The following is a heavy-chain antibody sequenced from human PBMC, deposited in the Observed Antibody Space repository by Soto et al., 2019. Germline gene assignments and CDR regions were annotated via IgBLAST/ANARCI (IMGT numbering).Heavy chain of an antibody. CDR2: ISAYNGDT. Sequence: QVHLVQSGAEVKKPGASVKVSCKASGYSFTSNGITWVRQPPGQGLEWMAWISAYNGDTHYAQKFQGRVTMTTDKPTTTTYTEPRSLTSDDTAVYYCAGKYNWNDVDYYYYYSMDVWGQGTTVTVSS. J-gene: IGHJ6*02. CDR3: AGKYNWNDVDYYYYYSMDV. CDR1: GYSFTSNG. V-gene: IGHV1-18*01. D-gene: IGHD1-20*01.